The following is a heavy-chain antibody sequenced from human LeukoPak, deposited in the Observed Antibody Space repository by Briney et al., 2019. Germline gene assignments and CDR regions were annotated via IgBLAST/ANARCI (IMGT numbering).Heavy chain of an antibody. D-gene: IGHD3-22*01. CDR3: ARGFLGGLDSSGYYRPLDNRAFDI. J-gene: IGHJ3*02. CDR2: IYYSGST. CDR1: GGSISSGGYY. V-gene: IGHV4-31*03. Sequence: SQTLSLTCTVSGGSISSGGYYWSWIRQHPGKGLEWIGYIYYSGSTYYNPSLKSRVTMSVDTSKNQFSLKLSSVTAADTAVYYCARGFLGGLDSSGYYRPLDNRAFDIWGQGTMVVGSS.